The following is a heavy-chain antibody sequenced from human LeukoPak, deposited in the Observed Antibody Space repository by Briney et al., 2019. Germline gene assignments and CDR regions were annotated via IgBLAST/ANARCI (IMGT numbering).Heavy chain of an antibody. Sequence: SQTLSLTCAISGDSVSSNSAAWNWIRQSPSRGLEWLGRTYYRSKWYNDYAVSVKSRITIKPDTSKNQFSLQLNSVTAADTAVYYCARDWRYSGYALDYWVQGTLVTVSS. V-gene: IGHV6-1*01. CDR3: ARDWRYSGYALDY. CDR1: GDSVSSNSAA. J-gene: IGHJ4*02. CDR2: TYYRSKWYN. D-gene: IGHD5-12*01.